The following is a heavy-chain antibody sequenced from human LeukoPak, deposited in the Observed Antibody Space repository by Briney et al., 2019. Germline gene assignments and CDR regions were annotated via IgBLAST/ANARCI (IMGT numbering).Heavy chain of an antibody. CDR2: ISGSGGRT. Sequence: GGSLRLSCAASGFTFSSSGMTWVRQAPGKGLEWVSAISGSGGRTYYADSVKGRFTISRDNSKNTLYLQMDSLRAEDTAVYYCAKDGHGSGSYYNSNWFDPWGQGTLVTVSS. CDR1: GFTFSSSG. CDR3: AKDGHGSGSYYNSNWFDP. V-gene: IGHV3-23*01. J-gene: IGHJ5*02. D-gene: IGHD3-10*01.